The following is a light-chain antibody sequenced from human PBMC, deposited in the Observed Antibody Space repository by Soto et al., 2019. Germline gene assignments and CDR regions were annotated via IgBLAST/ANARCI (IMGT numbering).Light chain of an antibody. CDR2: AAS. CDR1: QAISTW. J-gene: IGKJ1*01. Sequence: DIQMTQSPSSVSASVGDRVTITCRASQAISTWLAWYQQKPGKAPKLLVYAASNLQTGVPSRFSGSGSGTDFTLTISSLQPEDFATYYCQQANSFPRTFGQGTKVEIK. CDR3: QQANSFPRT. V-gene: IGKV1D-12*01.